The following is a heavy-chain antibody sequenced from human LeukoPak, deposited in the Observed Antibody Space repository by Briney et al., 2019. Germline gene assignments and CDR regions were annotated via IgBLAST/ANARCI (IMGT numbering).Heavy chain of an antibody. V-gene: IGHV1-46*01. J-gene: IGHJ5*02. D-gene: IGHD2/OR15-2a*01. CDR1: GYTFTNYG. Sequence: ASVKVSCKASGYTFTNYGISWVRQAPGQGLEWMGIINPSGGSTSYAQKFQGRVTMTRDTSTSTVYMELSSLRSEDTAVYYCARASDYLSWFDPWGQGTLVTVSS. CDR3: ARASDYLSWFDP. CDR2: INPSGGST.